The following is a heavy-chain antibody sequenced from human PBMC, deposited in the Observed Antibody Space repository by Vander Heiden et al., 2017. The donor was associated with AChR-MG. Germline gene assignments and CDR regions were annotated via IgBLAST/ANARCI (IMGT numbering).Heavy chain of an antibody. Sequence: QVQLQQWGAGLLKPSETLSLACAVYGGPFTGYYWSWIRQPPGKGLEWIGEINHSGSTNYTTSLKRRVTISVDTSKNQFSRKLSSVTAAETAVYYCARGMLDYDGAGSYYGSDYWGHVTLITVSS. CDR2: INHSGST. CDR3: ARGMLDYDGAGSYYGSDY. D-gene: IGHD3-10*01. J-gene: IGHJ4*01. CDR1: GGPFTGYY. V-gene: IGHV4-34*01.